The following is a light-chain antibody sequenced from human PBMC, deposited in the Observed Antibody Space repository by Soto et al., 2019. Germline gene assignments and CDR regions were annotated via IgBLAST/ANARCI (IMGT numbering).Light chain of an antibody. CDR1: QGIGVY. CDR3: QKYNSAPLT. CDR2: AAS. Sequence: DIKMTQSQSSLSASLGARVTITCRPGQGIGVYLAWFQQKPGNVPKLLIYAASTLQSGVPSRFSGSGSGTDFTLTISSLQPEDFATYYCQKYNSAPLTFGGGTKVEIK. V-gene: IGKV1-27*01. J-gene: IGKJ4*01.